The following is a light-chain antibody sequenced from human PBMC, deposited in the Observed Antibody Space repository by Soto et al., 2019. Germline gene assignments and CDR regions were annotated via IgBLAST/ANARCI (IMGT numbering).Light chain of an antibody. V-gene: IGLV2-8*01. J-gene: IGLJ2*01. CDR2: QVS. Sequence: QSVLTQPPSASGSPGQSVTISCSGTSSDVGGYNYVSWYQQYPGKAPKLMFYQVSERPSGVPDRFSGSKSGNTASLTVSGLQAEDEADYYCSSYAGSDNVVFGGGTKLTVL. CDR1: SSDVGGYNY. CDR3: SSYAGSDNVV.